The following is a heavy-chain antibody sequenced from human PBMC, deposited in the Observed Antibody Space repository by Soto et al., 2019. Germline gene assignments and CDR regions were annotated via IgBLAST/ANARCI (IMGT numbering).Heavy chain of an antibody. J-gene: IGHJ4*02. CDR3: ARKGVIAVAESGLDY. CDR2: IYPGDSDT. CDR1: GYSFTSYW. D-gene: IGHD6-19*01. Sequence: PGESLKISCKGSGYSFTSYWIGWVRQMPVKGPEWMGIIYPGDSDTRCSPSFQGQVTISADKSISTAYLQWSSLKASDTAMYYCARKGVIAVAESGLDYWGQGXLVTVSS. V-gene: IGHV5-51*01.